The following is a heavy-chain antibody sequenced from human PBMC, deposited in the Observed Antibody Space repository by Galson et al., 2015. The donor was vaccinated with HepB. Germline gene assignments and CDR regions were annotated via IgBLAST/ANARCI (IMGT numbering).Heavy chain of an antibody. V-gene: IGHV3-23*01. CDR3: VKGWLDY. D-gene: IGHD2-15*01. CDR1: GFTFSNYD. J-gene: IGHJ4*02. CDR2: ISGNGVQT. Sequence: SLRLSCAASGFTFSNYDMGWVRHAPGKGLEWVSGISGNGVQTYCADSVKGRFSISRDNSTDTLYLQMNSLRAEDTAVYYCVKGWLDYWGQGTLVTVSS.